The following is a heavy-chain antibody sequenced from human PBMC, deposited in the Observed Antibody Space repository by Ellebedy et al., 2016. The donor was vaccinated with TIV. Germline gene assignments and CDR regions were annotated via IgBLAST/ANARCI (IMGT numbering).Heavy chain of an antibody. CDR2: IWYDGSNK. V-gene: IGHV3-33*01. Sequence: GESLKISCAASGFTFNSFGMHWVRQAPGKGLEWVAVIWYDGSNKYYADSVRGRFTISRDNSKNTLYLQMNSLRAEDTAVYYCARDRKSLTGDSPGYWGQGTLVTVSS. J-gene: IGHJ4*02. CDR1: GFTFNSFG. CDR3: ARDRKSLTGDSPGY. D-gene: IGHD7-27*01.